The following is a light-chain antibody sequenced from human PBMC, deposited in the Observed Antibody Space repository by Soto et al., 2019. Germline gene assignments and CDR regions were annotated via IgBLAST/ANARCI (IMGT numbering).Light chain of an antibody. J-gene: IGLJ2*01. V-gene: IGLV2-14*03. Sequence: QSALTQPASVSGSPGQSITISCTGTSSDVGGHNYVSWYQHHPGKAPKLMIYDVDNRPSGVSNRFSGSKSGNTAALTIYGLQAEDEADYYCTSYTSSDTVVFGGGTKLTVL. CDR1: SSDVGGHNY. CDR3: TSYTSSDTVV. CDR2: DVD.